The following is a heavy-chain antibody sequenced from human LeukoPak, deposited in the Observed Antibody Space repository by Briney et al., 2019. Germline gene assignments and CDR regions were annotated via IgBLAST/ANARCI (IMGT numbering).Heavy chain of an antibody. CDR3: ARDLRYGVVLETDDRGNY. Sequence: GGSLRLSCAASGFSLRDYSMNWVRQAPGKGLEWVSTISSDPNYIYYGASVKGRFTISRDNAENSLFLQMNSLRAEDTAVYYCARDLRYGVVLETDDRGNYWGQGTLVVVSS. V-gene: IGHV3-21*03. D-gene: IGHD4-17*01. CDR1: GFSLRDYS. CDR2: ISSDPNYI. J-gene: IGHJ4*02.